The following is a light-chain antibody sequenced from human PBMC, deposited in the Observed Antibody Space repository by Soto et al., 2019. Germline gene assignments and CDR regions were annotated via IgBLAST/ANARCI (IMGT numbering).Light chain of an antibody. CDR3: QQYGSSGT. CDR1: QSVSNNY. V-gene: IGKV3-20*01. J-gene: IGKJ1*01. CDR2: GAS. Sequence: DNVLTQSPDTLSVSPGDRATLSCRASQSVSNNYLAWYQQKPGQAPRLLIYGASNRATGIPDRFSGSGSGTDFTLTISRLEPEDFAVYYCQQYGSSGTFGQGTKV.